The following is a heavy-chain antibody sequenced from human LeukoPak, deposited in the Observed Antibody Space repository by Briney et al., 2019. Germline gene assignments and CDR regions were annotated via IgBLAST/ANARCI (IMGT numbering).Heavy chain of an antibody. CDR2: INPNSGGT. J-gene: IGHJ4*02. CDR1: GYTFTGHY. CDR3: AGGSYSSGWYGSDY. V-gene: IGHV1-2*02. D-gene: IGHD6-19*01. Sequence: ASVKVSCKASGYTFTGHYMHWVRQAPGQGLEWMGWINPNSGGTNYAQKFQGRVTMTRDTSISTAYMDLSRLRSDDTAVYYCAGGSYSSGWYGSDYWGQGTLVTVSS.